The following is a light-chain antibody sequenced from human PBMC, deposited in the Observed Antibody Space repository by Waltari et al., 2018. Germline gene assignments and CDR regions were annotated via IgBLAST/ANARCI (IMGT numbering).Light chain of an antibody. CDR3: QQYNDWPRT. V-gene: IGKV3D-15*01. Sequence: EIVLTQSPATLSVSPGDRVTLSCRASQSVGTNLAWYQHSPGRAPRLLGYSASTRAIYIPARFSASGSGTEFTLSISTLQSEDSAVFDCQQYNDWPRTFGQGTKVEIK. CDR1: QSVGTN. J-gene: IGKJ1*01. CDR2: SAS.